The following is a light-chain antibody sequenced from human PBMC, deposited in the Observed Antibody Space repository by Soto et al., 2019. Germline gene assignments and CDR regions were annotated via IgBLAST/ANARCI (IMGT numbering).Light chain of an antibody. CDR2: DAS. V-gene: IGKV1-5*01. J-gene: IGKJ1*01. CDR1: QSISSW. Sequence: DIHIARYASTLSSSLGGILTITCLASQSISSWLAWYQQKPGKAPKLLIYDASSLESGVPSRFSGSGSGTEFTLTISSLQPDDFATYYCQQYNSYPWTFGQGTKVDI. CDR3: QQYNSYPWT.